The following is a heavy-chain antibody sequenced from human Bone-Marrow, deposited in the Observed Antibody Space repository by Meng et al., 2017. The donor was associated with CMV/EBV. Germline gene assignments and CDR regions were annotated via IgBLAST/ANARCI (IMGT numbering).Heavy chain of an antibody. Sequence: GESLKISCEVFGFTLTEYNMHWVRQAPGKGLEWLAYMSNSISNKYYADSVKGRFIISRDNAKNSLLLQMNSLRADDTAVYYCARDLLDCSSTSCQAAFDPWGKGTLVTVSS. J-gene: IGHJ5*02. V-gene: IGHV3-48*04. CDR1: GFTLTEYN. CDR2: MSNSISNK. D-gene: IGHD2-2*01. CDR3: ARDLLDCSSTSCQAAFDP.